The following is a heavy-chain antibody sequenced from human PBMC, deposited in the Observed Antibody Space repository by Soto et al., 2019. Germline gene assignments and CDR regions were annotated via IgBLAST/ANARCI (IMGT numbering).Heavy chain of an antibody. J-gene: IGHJ3*02. V-gene: IGHV1-69*12. D-gene: IGHD3-22*01. CDR2: IIPIFGTA. CDR3: ARDRYYYDSSGYYYEHDAFDI. CDR1: GGTFSSYA. Sequence: QVQLVQSGAEVKKPGSSVKVSCKASGGTFSSYAISWVRQAPGQGLEWMGGIIPIFGTANYAQKFQGRVTITADESTSTAYMGLSSLRSEDTAVYYCARDRYYYDSSGYYYEHDAFDIWGQGTMVTVSS.